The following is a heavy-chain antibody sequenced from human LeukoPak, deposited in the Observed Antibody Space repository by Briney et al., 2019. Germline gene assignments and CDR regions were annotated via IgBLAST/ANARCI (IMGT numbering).Heavy chain of an antibody. CDR3: ARNIVATTNYDS. D-gene: IGHD5-12*01. CDR1: GFTFSSYA. Sequence: PGGSLRLSCAASGFTFSSYAMSWVRQAPGKGLEWVSAISGSGGSTYYADSVKGRFTISRDNSKNTLYLQMNSLRAEDTAVYYCARNIVATTNYDSWGQGTLVTVSS. CDR2: ISGSGGST. V-gene: IGHV3-23*01. J-gene: IGHJ4*02.